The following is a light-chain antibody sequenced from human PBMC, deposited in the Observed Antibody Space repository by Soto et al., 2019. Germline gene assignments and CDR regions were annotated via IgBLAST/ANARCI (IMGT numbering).Light chain of an antibody. CDR2: AAS. Sequence: DIQMTQSPSSLSASVGDRVTITCRASQSISINLTWYQQKPGKGPKLLIYAASSLQSGVPSRFSGSGSETDFTLTSSSLQPEDFATYYCQQSHSTPWFTFGPGTKVDIK. V-gene: IGKV1-39*01. J-gene: IGKJ3*01. CDR1: QSISIN. CDR3: QQSHSTPWFT.